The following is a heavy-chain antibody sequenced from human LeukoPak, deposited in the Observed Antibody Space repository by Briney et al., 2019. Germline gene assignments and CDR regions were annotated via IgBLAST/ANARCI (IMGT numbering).Heavy chain of an antibody. Sequence: GGSLRLSCAASGFTFSSYAMSWVRPAPGKGLEWVSAISGSGGSTYYADSVKGRFTISRDNSKNTLYLQMNSLRAEGTAVYXCAXWSWYSSWFDPWGQGTLVTVSS. V-gene: IGHV3-23*01. CDR3: AXWSWYSSWFDP. CDR1: GFTFSSYA. J-gene: IGHJ5*02. D-gene: IGHD6-13*01. CDR2: ISGSGGST.